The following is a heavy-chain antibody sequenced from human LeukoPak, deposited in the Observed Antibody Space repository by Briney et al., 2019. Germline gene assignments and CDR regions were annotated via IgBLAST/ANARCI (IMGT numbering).Heavy chain of an antibody. V-gene: IGHV1-2*02. J-gene: IGHJ4*02. CDR2: INPNSGGT. Sequence: ASVKVSCKASGYTFTGYYMHWVRQAPGQGLEWMGWINPNSGGTNYAQKFQGRVTMTRDTSISTAYMELSRLRSDDTAVYYCARDRGYCGGDCTRVGFDYWGQGTLVTVSS. CDR1: GYTFTGYY. D-gene: IGHD2-21*02. CDR3: ARDRGYCGGDCTRVGFDY.